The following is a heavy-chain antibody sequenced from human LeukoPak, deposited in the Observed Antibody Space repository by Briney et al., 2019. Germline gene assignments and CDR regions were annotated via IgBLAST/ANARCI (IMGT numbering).Heavy chain of an antibody. CDR2: IKSKTDGGTV. V-gene: IGHV3-15*01. D-gene: IGHD4-11*01. Sequence: GGSLRLSCATSGLTFTNAWMSWVGKAPGKGLEWVGRIKSKTDGGTVDYAPPVKGRFTISRDDSRNTLSLEMNFLKTEDTAVYYCTTDPGNYEIFWGQGTLVSVSS. CDR3: TTDPGNYEIF. J-gene: IGHJ4*02. CDR1: GLTFTNAW.